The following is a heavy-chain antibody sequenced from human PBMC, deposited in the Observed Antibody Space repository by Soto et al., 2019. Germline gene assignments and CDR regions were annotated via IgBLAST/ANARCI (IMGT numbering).Heavy chain of an antibody. J-gene: IGHJ4*02. CDR1: GFTFDDYA. D-gene: IGHD3-3*01. CDR3: AKGVAGWYYFDY. CDR2: ISWNVGGI. Sequence: EVQLVESGGGLVQPGRSLRLSCAASGFTFDDYAMHWVRQAPGKGLEWVSGISWNVGGIAYADSVKGRFTISRDNAKNSLYLQMNSLRAEDTALYYCAKGVAGWYYFDYWGQGTLVTVSS. V-gene: IGHV3-9*01.